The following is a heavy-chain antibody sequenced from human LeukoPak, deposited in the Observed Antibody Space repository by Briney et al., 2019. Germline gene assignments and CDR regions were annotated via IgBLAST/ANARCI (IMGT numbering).Heavy chain of an antibody. D-gene: IGHD6-13*01. CDR3: AKDREAADEYGMDV. CDR1: GFTFSSYG. CDR2: ISYDGSNK. V-gene: IGHV3-30*18. J-gene: IGHJ6*02. Sequence: GGSLRLPCAASGFTFSSYGMHWVRQAPGKGLEWVAAISYDGSNKYYADSVKGRFTISRDNSKNTLYLQMNSLGAEDTAVYYCAKDREAADEYGMDVWGQGTTVTVSS.